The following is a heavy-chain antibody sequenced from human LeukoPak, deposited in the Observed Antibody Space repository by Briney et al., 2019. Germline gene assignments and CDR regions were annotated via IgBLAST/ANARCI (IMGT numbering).Heavy chain of an antibody. Sequence: SVKVSCKASGGTFSSYDISWVRQAPGQGLEWMGRIIPIFGTANYAQKFQGRVTITTDESTSTAYMELSSLRSEDTAVYYCARDLAYCGGDCYWYYFDYWGQGTLVTVSS. CDR3: ARDLAYCGGDCYWYYFDY. J-gene: IGHJ4*02. CDR2: IIPIFGTA. D-gene: IGHD2-21*02. V-gene: IGHV1-69*05. CDR1: GGTFSSYD.